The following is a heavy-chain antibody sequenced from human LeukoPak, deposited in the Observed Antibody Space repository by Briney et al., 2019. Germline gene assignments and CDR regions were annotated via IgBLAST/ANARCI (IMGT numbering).Heavy chain of an antibody. CDR3: AKLDNRWSIRDAFDI. V-gene: IGHV3-23*01. CDR1: GFTFSSYA. J-gene: IGHJ3*02. D-gene: IGHD1-14*01. CDR2: ISGSGGST. Sequence: GGSLRLSCAASGFTFSSYAMSWVRQAPGKGLEWASAISGSGGSTYYADSVKGRFTISRDNSKNTLYLQMNSLRAEDTAVYYCAKLDNRWSIRDAFDIWGQGTMVTVSS.